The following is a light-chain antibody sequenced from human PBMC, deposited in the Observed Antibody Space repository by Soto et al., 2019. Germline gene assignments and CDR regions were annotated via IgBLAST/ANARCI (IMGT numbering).Light chain of an antibody. J-gene: IGKJ5*01. Sequence: EIVLTQSPATLSLSPGDGATLSCRASQSVSNFLLWFQQKPGQAPRLLIYDASNRATGIPARFSGSGSGTDFTLTISSLEPEDFAVYYCHQRHSWPITFGQGTRLEIK. CDR1: QSVSNF. V-gene: IGKV3-11*01. CDR3: HQRHSWPIT. CDR2: DAS.